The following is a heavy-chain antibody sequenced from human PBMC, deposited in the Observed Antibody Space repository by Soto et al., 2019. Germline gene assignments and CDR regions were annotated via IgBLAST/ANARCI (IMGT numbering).Heavy chain of an antibody. CDR2: IYYSGST. V-gene: IGHV4-30-4*01. CDR3: ATETSGSSPLPFAY. D-gene: IGHD3-22*01. CDR1: GGSVSNGDYY. J-gene: IGHJ4*02. Sequence: QVQLQESGPGLVKPSQTLSVTCTVSGGSVSNGDYYWSWVRQPPGKGLEWIGYIYYSGSTYYTPSLESRVTLSFDTSENQFSLRLSSVSAADTAIYYCATETSGSSPLPFAYWGQGTLVTVSS.